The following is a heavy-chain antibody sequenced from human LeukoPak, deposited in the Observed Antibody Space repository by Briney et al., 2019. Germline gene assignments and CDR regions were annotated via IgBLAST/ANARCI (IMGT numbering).Heavy chain of an antibody. D-gene: IGHD6-13*01. CDR2: ISWNSGSI. CDR1: GFTSDDYA. V-gene: IGHV3-9*02. J-gene: IGHJ4*02. CDR3: AIIPHSSSWYIVDY. Sequence: GGSLRLSCAASGFTSDDYAMHWVRQAPGKGLEWVSGISWNSGSIGYADSVKGRFTISRDNAKNSLYLQMNSLRAEDTALYYCAIIPHSSSWYIVDYWGQGTLVTVSS.